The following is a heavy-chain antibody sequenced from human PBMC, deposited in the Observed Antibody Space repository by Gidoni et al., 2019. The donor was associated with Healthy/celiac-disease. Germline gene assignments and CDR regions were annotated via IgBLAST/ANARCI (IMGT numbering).Heavy chain of an antibody. D-gene: IGHD1-26*01. CDR1: GGSISSSSYY. CDR2: IYYSGST. CDR3: ARWELLCDAFDI. V-gene: IGHV4-39*01. Sequence: QLQLQESGPGLVKPSETLSLTCTVSGGSISSSSYYWGWIRQPPGKGLEWIGSIYYSGSTYYNPSLKSRVTISVDTSKNQFSLKLSSVTAADTAVYYCARWELLCDAFDIWGQGTMVTVSS. J-gene: IGHJ3*02.